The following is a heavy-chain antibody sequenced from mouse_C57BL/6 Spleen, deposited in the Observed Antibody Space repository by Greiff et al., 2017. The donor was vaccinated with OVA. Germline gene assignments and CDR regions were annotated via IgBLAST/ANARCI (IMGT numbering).Heavy chain of an antibody. Sequence: EVQGVESGPGMVKPSQSLSLTCTVTGYSITSGYDWHWIRHFPGNKLEWMGYISYSGSTNYNPSLKSRISITHDTSKNPFFLKLNSVTTEDTATYYGARAPTRGYFDYWGQGTTLTVSS. CDR3: ARAPTRGYFDY. V-gene: IGHV3-1*01. CDR2: ISYSGST. D-gene: IGHD3-1*01. J-gene: IGHJ2*01. CDR1: GYSITSGYD.